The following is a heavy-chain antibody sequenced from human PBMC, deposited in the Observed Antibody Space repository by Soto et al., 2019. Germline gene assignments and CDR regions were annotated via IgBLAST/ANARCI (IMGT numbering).Heavy chain of an antibody. CDR2: ISYDGSNK. D-gene: IGHD4-17*01. V-gene: IGHV3-30*18. J-gene: IGHJ4*02. CDR1: GFTFSSYG. CDR3: AKATVTRSLFDY. Sequence: QVQLVESGGGVVQPGRSLRLSCAASGFTFSSYGMHWVRQAPGKGLEWVAVISYDGSNKYYADSVKGRFTISRDNSKNTLYLQMNSLRAEDTAVYYCAKATVTRSLFDYWGQGTLVTVSS.